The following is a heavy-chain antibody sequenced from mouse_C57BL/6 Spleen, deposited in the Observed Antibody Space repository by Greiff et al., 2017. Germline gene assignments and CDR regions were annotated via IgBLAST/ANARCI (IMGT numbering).Heavy chain of an antibody. CDR1: GYTFTSYW. J-gene: IGHJ4*01. D-gene: IGHD2-4*01. CDR3: ARRSMITTRGFYYYAMDY. Sequence: QVQLKQPGAELVRPGSSVKLSCKASGYTFTSYWMDWVKQRPGQGLEWIGNIYPSDSETHYNQKFKDKATLTVDKSSSTAYMQLSSLTSEDSAVYYCARRSMITTRGFYYYAMDYWGQGTSVTVSS. V-gene: IGHV1-61*01. CDR2: IYPSDSET.